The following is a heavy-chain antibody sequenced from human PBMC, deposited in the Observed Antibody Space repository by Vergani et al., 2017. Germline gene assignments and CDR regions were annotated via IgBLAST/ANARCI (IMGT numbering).Heavy chain of an antibody. CDR3: ARGRYSGYDGDYFDY. CDR2: IRSKAYGGTT. V-gene: IGHV3-49*03. D-gene: IGHD5-12*01. Sequence: EVQLVESGGGLVQPGGSLRLSCTASGFTFGDYAMSWFRQAPGKGLEWVGFIRSKAYGGTTEYAASVKGRFTISRDNSKNTLYLQMNSLRAEDTAVYYCARGRYSGYDGDYFDYWGQGTLVTVSS. CDR1: GFTFGDYA. J-gene: IGHJ4*02.